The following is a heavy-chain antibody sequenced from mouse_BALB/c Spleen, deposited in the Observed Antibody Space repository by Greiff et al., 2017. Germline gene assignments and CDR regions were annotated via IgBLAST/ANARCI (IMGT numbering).Heavy chain of an antibody. CDR3: ALYGIGAWLAY. CDR1: GFNIKDTY. J-gene: IGHJ3*01. V-gene: IGHV14-3*02. CDR2: IDPANGNT. D-gene: IGHD2-1*01. Sequence: EVQLQESGAELVKPGASVKLSCTASGFNIKDTYMHWVKQRPEQGLEWIGRIDPANGNTKYDPKFQGKATITADTSSNTAYLQLSSLTSEDTAVYYCALYGIGAWLAYWGQGTLVTVSA.